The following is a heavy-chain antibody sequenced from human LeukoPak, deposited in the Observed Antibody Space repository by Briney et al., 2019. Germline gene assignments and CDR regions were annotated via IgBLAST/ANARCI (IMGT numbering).Heavy chain of an antibody. Sequence: GGSLRLSCAASGFTVSSNYMNWVRQAPGKGLVWVSVIYSGGSTYYADSVKGRFTISRDTSKNTLYLQMNSLRAEDTAVYYCARDKTAVGPFDYWGQGTLVTVSS. CDR3: ARDKTAVGPFDY. D-gene: IGHD5-18*01. V-gene: IGHV3-66*01. CDR2: IYSGGST. CDR1: GFTVSSNY. J-gene: IGHJ4*02.